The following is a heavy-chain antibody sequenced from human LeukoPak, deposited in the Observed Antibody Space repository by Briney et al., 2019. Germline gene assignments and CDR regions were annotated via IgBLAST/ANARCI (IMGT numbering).Heavy chain of an antibody. CDR2: IYHTGSN. CDR3: ARARYTNSWYAVDI. J-gene: IGHJ3*02. V-gene: IGHV4-59*08. D-gene: IGHD6-13*01. Sequence: SETLSLTCLVSSGSFSSYYWTWVRQPPGKGLEWIGYIYHTGSNNYNPSLKSRVTMYVDTSKNQLSLKLSSVTAADTAMYYCARARYTNSWYAVDIWGQGTMVTVSS. CDR1: SGSFSSYY.